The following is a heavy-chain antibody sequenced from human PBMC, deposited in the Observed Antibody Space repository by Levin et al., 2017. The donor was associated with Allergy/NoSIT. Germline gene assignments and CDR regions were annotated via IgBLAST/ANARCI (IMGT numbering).Heavy chain of an antibody. Sequence: PVASVKVSCAASGFTFSSYRMNWVRQAPGKGLEWVSSITTNKNYTYYADSVKDRFTISRDNAKNSLYLQMNSLKAEDTAVYYCARLSTRGFDPWGQGTLVTVSS. CDR2: ITTNKNYT. V-gene: IGHV3-21*01. CDR3: ARLSTRGFDP. J-gene: IGHJ5*02. CDR1: GFTFSSYR.